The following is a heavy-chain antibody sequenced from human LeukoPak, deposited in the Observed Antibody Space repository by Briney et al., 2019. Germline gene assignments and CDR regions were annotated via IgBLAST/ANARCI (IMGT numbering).Heavy chain of an antibody. CDR2: IYAGDTT. V-gene: IGHV3-53*04. J-gene: IGHJ4*02. CDR3: ARGRNYFDF. Sequence: GGSLRLSCAASGFTVSSNYMSWVRQAPGKGLEWVSAIYAGDTTYYADSVKGRFTISRHNSKNTLYLQMNSLRPEDTAVSYCARGRNYFDFWGPGTL. CDR1: GFTVSSNY.